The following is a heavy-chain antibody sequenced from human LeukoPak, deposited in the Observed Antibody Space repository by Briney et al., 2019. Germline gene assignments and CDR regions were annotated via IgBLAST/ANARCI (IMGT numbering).Heavy chain of an antibody. Sequence: PGGSLRLSCAASGFTFSSYGMHWVRQAPGKGLEWVAVISYDGSNKYYADSVKGRFTISRDNSKNTLYLQMNSLRAEDTAVYYCAIDIGGSNDYWGQGTLVTVSS. CDR3: AIDIGGSNDY. V-gene: IGHV3-30*03. D-gene: IGHD3-16*01. J-gene: IGHJ4*02. CDR2: ISYDGSNK. CDR1: GFTFSSYG.